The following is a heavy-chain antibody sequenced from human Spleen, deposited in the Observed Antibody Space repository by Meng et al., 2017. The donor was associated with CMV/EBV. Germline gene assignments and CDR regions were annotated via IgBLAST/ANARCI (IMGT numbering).Heavy chain of an antibody. CDR2: ISTSGNYI. V-gene: IGHV3-21*06. CDR3: AREDIPSLSGVGEGHFDS. CDR1: LTSYS. D-gene: IGHD3-10*01. Sequence: LTSYSMHWVRQAPGKGLEWVSSISTSGNYIYFADSVRGRFTISRDGAQNSVFLQMSSLRVEDTALYYCAREDIPSLSGVGEGHFDSWGQGTLVTVSS. J-gene: IGHJ5*01.